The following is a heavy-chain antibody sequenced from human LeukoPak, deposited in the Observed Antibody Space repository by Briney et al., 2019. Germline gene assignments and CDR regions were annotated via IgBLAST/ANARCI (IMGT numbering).Heavy chain of an antibody. CDR3: ARSAPHGAMTLVPAHFGY. Sequence: SETLSLTCTVSGGSIRSYYWSWIRQPPGKGLEWIGYVYYSGSANYNPSLKSRVTISVDTSKNQFSLKLSSVTAADTAVYYCARSAPHGAMTLVPAHFGYWGHRALVTVSS. CDR1: GGSIRSYY. J-gene: IGHJ4*01. CDR2: VYYSGSA. V-gene: IGHV4-59*01. D-gene: IGHD3-22*01.